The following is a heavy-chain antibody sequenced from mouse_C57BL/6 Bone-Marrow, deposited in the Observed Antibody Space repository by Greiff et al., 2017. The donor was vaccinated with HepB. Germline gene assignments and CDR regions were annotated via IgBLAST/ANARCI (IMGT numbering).Heavy chain of an antibody. CDR3: ARDGSSYWYFDV. CDR1: GYSITSGYY. J-gene: IGHJ1*03. V-gene: IGHV3-6*01. CDR2: ISYDGSN. Sequence: EVKLEESGPGLVKPSPSLSLTCSVTGYSITSGYYWNWIRQFPGNKLEWMGYISYDGSNNYNPSLKNRISITRDTSKNQFFLKLNSVTTEDTATYYCARDGSSYWYFDVWGTGTTVTVSS. D-gene: IGHD1-1*01.